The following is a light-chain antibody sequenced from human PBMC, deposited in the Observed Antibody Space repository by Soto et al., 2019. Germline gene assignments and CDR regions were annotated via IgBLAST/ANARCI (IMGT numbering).Light chain of an antibody. CDR3: AAWDDSLSSYVV. V-gene: IGLV1-44*01. Sequence: QSVLTQPPSASGTPGQRVAISCSGSNSNIGSNHVNWYQQLPGTAPKLLIYGNNQRPSGVPDRFSGSRSGTSASLAISGLQSEDEADYYCAAWDDSLSSYVVFGGGTKLTVL. J-gene: IGLJ2*01. CDR2: GNN. CDR1: NSNIGSNH.